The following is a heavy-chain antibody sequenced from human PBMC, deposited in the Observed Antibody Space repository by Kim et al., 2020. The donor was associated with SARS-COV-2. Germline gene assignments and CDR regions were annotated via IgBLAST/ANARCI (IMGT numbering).Heavy chain of an antibody. J-gene: IGHJ5*02. D-gene: IGHD3-10*01. V-gene: IGHV1-8*01. Sequence: QKFQGIVTMTRNTSISTAYMELSSLRSEDTAVYYCARVPVRGVITNWFDPWGQGTLVTVSS. CDR3: ARVPVRGVITNWFDP.